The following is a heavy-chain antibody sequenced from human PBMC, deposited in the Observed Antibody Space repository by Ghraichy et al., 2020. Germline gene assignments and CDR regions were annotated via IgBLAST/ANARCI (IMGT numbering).Heavy chain of an antibody. V-gene: IGHV5-51*01. CDR2: IYPGDSDT. CDR1: GYSFTSYW. D-gene: IGHD6-13*01. CDR3: ARLIGPRGAAAGTDFDY. Sequence: GESLNISCKGSGYSFTSYWIGWVRQMPGKGLEWMGIIYPGDSDTRYSPSFQGQVTISADKSISTAYLQWSSLKASDTAMYYCARLIGPRGAAAGTDFDYWGQGTLVTVSS. J-gene: IGHJ4*02.